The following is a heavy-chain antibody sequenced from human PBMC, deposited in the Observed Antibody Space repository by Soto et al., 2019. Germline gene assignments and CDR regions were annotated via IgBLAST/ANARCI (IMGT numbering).Heavy chain of an antibody. D-gene: IGHD2-8*01. CDR2: IYNSGST. Sequence: QLQLQESGPGLVKPSETLSLTCTVSGGSISSGGYYWRWIRQHPGKGLEWIGYIYNSGSTYYNASRKSRATRAAETSRNQFSRQMNSVTAADTAVYYGARDPEWWGQGTMVTVSS. CDR3: ARDPEW. V-gene: IGHV4-31*03. CDR1: GGSISSGGYY. J-gene: IGHJ3*01.